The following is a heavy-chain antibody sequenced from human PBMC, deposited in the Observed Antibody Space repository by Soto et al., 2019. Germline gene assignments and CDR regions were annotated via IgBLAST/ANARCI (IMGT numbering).Heavy chain of an antibody. J-gene: IGHJ6*02. CDR3: ARDISSWYNYYYYGMDV. CDR1: GYTFTKYS. Sequence: ASVKVSCKPSGYTFTKYSIQWVRQAPGQRLEWMGWINTGNGNAVYSLKFQGRVTITADESASTAYMELSSLRSEDTAVYYCARDISSWYNYYYYGMDVWGQGTTVTVS. CDR2: INTGNGNA. V-gene: IGHV1-3*04. D-gene: IGHD6-13*01.